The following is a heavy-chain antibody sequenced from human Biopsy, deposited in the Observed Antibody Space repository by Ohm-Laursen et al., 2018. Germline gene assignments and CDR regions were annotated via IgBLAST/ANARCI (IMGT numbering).Heavy chain of an antibody. CDR2: IYGDGRT. Sequence: GSLRLSCAASGFSVNDNYMSWVRQAPGKGLEWVSFIYGDGRTFYAGSVKDRFTLSRDTSNNLMFLQMDSPRADGTAVYYCARGGIVSVHSYGRMGLFYFDSWGQGILVTVAS. J-gene: IGHJ4*02. V-gene: IGHV3-53*01. CDR3: ARGGIVSVHSYGRMGLFYFDS. CDR1: GFSVNDNY. D-gene: IGHD5-18*01.